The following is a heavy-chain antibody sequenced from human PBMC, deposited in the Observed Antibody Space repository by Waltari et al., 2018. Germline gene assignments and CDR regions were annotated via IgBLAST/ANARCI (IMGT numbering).Heavy chain of an antibody. CDR2: IYYSGST. Sequence: QVQLQESGPGLVKPSEPLSLHCTVSGGSLSSHDCIWIRQPPGKGLECIGYIYYSGSTNYNPSLKSRVTISVDTSKNQFSLKLSSVTAADTAVYYCARSMVRGVRFDYWGQGTLVTVSS. CDR3: ARSMVRGVRFDY. V-gene: IGHV4-59*11. J-gene: IGHJ4*02. D-gene: IGHD3-10*01. CDR1: GGSLSSHD.